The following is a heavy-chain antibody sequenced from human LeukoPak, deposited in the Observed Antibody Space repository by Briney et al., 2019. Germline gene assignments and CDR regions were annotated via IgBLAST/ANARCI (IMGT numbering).Heavy chain of an antibody. Sequence: PGGSLRLSCAASGFSISTYDMHWVRQAPGKGLEWVTVIRYNESNKYYADSVKGRFTISRDNSKNTLYLQMNSLRGEDTAVYFCANCRRDGYNQWYYGMDVWGQGTTVTVSS. CDR3: ANCRRDGYNQWYYGMDV. CDR2: IRYNESNK. CDR1: GFSISTYD. D-gene: IGHD5-24*01. V-gene: IGHV3-30*02. J-gene: IGHJ6*02.